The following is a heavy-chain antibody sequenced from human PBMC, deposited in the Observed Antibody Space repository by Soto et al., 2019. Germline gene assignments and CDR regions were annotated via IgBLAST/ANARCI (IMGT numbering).Heavy chain of an antibody. CDR1: GFTFSSYG. J-gene: IGHJ6*02. Sequence: GGSLRLSCAASGFTFSSYGMHWVRRAPGKGLEWVAVISYDGSNKYYADSVKGRFTISRDNSKNTLYLQMNSLRAEDTAVYYCAKDHVTTMIVTPRYYYGMDVWGQGTTVTVYS. V-gene: IGHV3-30*18. D-gene: IGHD3-22*01. CDR2: ISYDGSNK. CDR3: AKDHVTTMIVTPRYYYGMDV.